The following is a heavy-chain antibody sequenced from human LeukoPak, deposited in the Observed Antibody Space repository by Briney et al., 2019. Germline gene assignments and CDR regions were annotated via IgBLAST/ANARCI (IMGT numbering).Heavy chain of an antibody. Sequence: GGSLRLSCAASGFTFSNYNMNWVRQAPGKGLEWVSSISRSRTYIYYADSVKGRFTISRDNAKNSLYLQMNSLRAEDTAVYYCARERARYWFDPWGQGTLVTVSS. CDR3: ARERARYWFDP. D-gene: IGHD6-6*01. J-gene: IGHJ5*02. V-gene: IGHV3-21*01. CDR2: ISRSRTYI. CDR1: GFTFSNYN.